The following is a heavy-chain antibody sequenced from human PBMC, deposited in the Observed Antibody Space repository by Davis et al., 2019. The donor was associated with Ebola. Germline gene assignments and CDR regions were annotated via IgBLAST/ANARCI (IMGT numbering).Heavy chain of an antibody. J-gene: IGHJ3*02. D-gene: IGHD2-21*02. CDR2: IDPSDSYT. CDR1: GYSFTSYW. Sequence: PGGSLRLSCKGSGYSFTSYWISWVRQMPGKGLEWMGRIDPSDSYTNYSPSFQGHVTISADKSISTAYLQWSSLKASDTAMYYCARRGIVVVTAKDAFDIWGQGTMVTVSS. V-gene: IGHV5-10-1*01. CDR3: ARRGIVVVTAKDAFDI.